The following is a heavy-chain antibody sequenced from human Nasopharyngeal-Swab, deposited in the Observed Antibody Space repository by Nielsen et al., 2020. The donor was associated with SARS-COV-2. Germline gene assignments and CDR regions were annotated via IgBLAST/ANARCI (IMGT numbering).Heavy chain of an antibody. CDR1: GFTFSSHA. D-gene: IGHD4-17*01. Sequence: GESLKISCAASGFTFSSHAMHWVRQAPGKGLEWAALISYDGSNKYYADSVKGRFTISRDNSKNTLYLQMNSLRAEDTAVYYCARERDYGDYAVFDYWGQGTLVTVSS. V-gene: IGHV3-30*04. J-gene: IGHJ4*02. CDR3: ARERDYGDYAVFDY. CDR2: ISYDGSNK.